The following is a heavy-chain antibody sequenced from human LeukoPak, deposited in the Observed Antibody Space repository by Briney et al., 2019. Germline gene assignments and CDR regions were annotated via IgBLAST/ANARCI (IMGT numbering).Heavy chain of an antibody. V-gene: IGHV4-59*01. CDR1: GGSISSYY. J-gene: IGHJ3*02. CDR2: IYYSGST. CDR3: ARERAGAFDI. Sequence: SETLSLTCTVSGGSISSYYWSWIRQPPGKGLEWIGYIYYSGSTNYNPSLKSRVTISVDTSKNQFSLKLSSVTAADTAVYYCARERAGAFDIWGQGTMVTVSS.